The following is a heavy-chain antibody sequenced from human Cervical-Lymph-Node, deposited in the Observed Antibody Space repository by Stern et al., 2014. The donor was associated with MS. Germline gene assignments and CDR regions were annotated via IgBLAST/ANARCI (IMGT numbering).Heavy chain of an antibody. CDR1: GGSLNGYY. D-gene: IGHD6-19*01. CDR2: IYDRGST. CDR3: ARSGVAVRDFDY. V-gene: IGHV4-34*01. Sequence: QVQLQQWGAGLLKPSETLSLTCAVSGGSLNGYYWSWIRQTPGTGLEWLGGIYDRGSTDYNPSLKIRLTMSLDTSTNHFSLKLASVTAADTAVYYCARSGVAVRDFDYWGQGTLVAVSS. J-gene: IGHJ4*02.